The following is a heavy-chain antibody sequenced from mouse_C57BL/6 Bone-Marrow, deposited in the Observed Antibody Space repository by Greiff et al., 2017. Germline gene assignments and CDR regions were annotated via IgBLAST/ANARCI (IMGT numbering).Heavy chain of an antibody. CDR2: IHPNSGST. D-gene: IGHD1-1*01. V-gene: IGHV1-64*01. Sequence: QVQLQQPGAELVKPGASVKLSYKASGYTFTSYWMHWVKQRPGQGLEWIGMIHPNSGSTNYNEKFKSKATLTVDKSSSTAYMQLSSLTSEDSAVYYCARDYYGPYWYFDVWGTGTTVTVSS. J-gene: IGHJ1*03. CDR1: GYTFTSYW. CDR3: ARDYYGPYWYFDV.